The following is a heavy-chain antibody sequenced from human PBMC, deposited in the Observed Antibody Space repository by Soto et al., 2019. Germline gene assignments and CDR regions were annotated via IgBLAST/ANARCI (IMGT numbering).Heavy chain of an antibody. D-gene: IGHD6-13*01. CDR3: ARKLAADGTFRGDVFYI. J-gene: IGHJ3*02. CDR1: GGTFSNHA. CDR2: IIPIFTTT. V-gene: IGHV1-69*12. Sequence: QVHLVQSGAEVKKPGSSVKVSCKAPGGTFSNHAINWLRQAPGQGLEWMGRIIPIFTTTNYAQKVKGRVTMTAEESTITAYMKRSSVKHDDTAIYYCARKLAADGTFRGDVFYIWGQGTLVTDSS.